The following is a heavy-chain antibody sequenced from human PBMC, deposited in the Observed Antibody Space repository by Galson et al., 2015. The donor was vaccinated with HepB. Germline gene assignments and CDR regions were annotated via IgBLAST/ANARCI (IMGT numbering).Heavy chain of an antibody. J-gene: IGHJ6*03. CDR3: ATMMPYSSSWYDYYYYYYMDV. Sequence: SVKVSCKASGYTFTSYDINWVRQATGQGLEWMGWMNPNSGNTGYAQKFQGRVTMTRNTSISTAYMELSSLRSEDTAVYYCATMMPYSSSWYDYYYYYYMDVWGKGTTVTVSS. CDR2: MNPNSGNT. D-gene: IGHD6-13*01. CDR1: GYTFTSYD. V-gene: IGHV1-8*01.